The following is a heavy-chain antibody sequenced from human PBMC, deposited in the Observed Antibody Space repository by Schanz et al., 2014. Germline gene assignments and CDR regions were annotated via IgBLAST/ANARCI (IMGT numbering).Heavy chain of an antibody. J-gene: IGHJ4*02. Sequence: QVQLVQSGGEMKKPGASVKVSCKASGYTFTSYGISWVRQAPGQGLEWMGWISPYNGNTNYAQKFQGRVTITADRSTSTAYMELSSLRSEDTAVYYCARGYGDSPTDFWGQGTLVTVSS. CDR1: GYTFTSYG. V-gene: IGHV1-18*01. CDR3: ARGYGDSPTDF. D-gene: IGHD4-17*01. CDR2: ISPYNGNT.